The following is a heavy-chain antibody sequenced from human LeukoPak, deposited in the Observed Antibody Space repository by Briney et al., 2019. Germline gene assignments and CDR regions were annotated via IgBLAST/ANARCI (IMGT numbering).Heavy chain of an antibody. D-gene: IGHD6-13*01. CDR2: ISSSGSTI. J-gene: IGHJ4*02. CDR3: ARGQAAAGTGMDFDY. CDR1: GFTFSSYE. Sequence: PGGSLRLSCAASGFTFSSYEMNWVRQAPGKGLEWVSYISSSGSTIYYTDSVKGRFTISRDNAKNSLYLQMNSLRAEDTAVYYCARGQAAAGTGMDFDYRGQGTLVTVSS. V-gene: IGHV3-48*03.